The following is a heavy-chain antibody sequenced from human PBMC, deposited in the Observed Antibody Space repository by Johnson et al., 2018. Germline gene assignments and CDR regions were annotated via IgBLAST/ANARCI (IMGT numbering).Heavy chain of an antibody. V-gene: IGHV1-69*01. CDR3: ARAGFEGIAVAGAFDI. CDR1: GGTFSSYA. Sequence: EQLGESGAEVKEHGFTGVVSCKASGGTFSSYAISWVRQAPGQGLEWLGGIIPTFGTANYAQKVQGRVTITADESTSTGYRELTSLRSEDTAVYYCARAGFEGIAVAGAFDIWGQGTMVTVSS. D-gene: IGHD6-19*01. CDR2: IIPTFGTA. J-gene: IGHJ3*02.